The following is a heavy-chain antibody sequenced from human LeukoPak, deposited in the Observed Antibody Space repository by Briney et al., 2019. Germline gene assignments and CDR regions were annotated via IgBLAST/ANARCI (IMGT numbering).Heavy chain of an antibody. V-gene: IGHV3-30*02. J-gene: IGHJ4*02. Sequence: GGSLRLSCAASRFTFNNYGMHWVRQAPGKGLEWVAFIRFDGSNKYYADSVKGRFTISRDNSKNTLYLQMNSLRAEDTAVYYCASSHCDEYSSSAFDYWGQGTLVTVSS. CDR3: ASSHCDEYSSSAFDY. CDR2: IRFDGSNK. D-gene: IGHD6-6*01. CDR1: RFTFNNYG.